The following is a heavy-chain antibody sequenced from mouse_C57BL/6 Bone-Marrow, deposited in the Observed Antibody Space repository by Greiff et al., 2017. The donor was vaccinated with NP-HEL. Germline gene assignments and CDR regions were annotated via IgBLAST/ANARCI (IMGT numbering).Heavy chain of an antibody. CDR2: IDPANGNT. V-gene: IGHV14-3*01. CDR1: GFNIKNTY. CDR3: ARGADYYGSSPFDY. J-gene: IGHJ2*01. Sequence: VHVKQSVAELVRPGASVKLSCTASGFNIKNTYMHWVKQRPEQGLEWIGRIDPANGNTKYAPKFQGKATITADTSSNTAYLQLSSLTSEDTAIYYCARGADYYGSSPFDYWGQGTTLTVSS. D-gene: IGHD1-1*01.